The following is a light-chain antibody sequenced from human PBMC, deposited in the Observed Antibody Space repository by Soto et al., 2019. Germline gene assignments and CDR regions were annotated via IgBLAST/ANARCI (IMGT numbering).Light chain of an antibody. J-gene: IGKJ5*01. CDR2: EAA. CDR1: HDISTY. CDR3: QQLTSLPIT. V-gene: IGKV1-9*01. Sequence: DIQVNKSLFLLSVYVGDRVTITCRASHDISTYLAWYQQKPGNAPKLMIYEAATLQSGVPARFSGSGSGTEFTLTIIFLLPETYATYQAQQLTSLPITSSQVT.